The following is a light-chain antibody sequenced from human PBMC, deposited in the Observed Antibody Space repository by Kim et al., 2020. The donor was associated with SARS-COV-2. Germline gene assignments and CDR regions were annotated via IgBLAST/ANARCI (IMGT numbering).Light chain of an antibody. CDR2: DAS. V-gene: IGKV3-15*01. CDR1: QSVSSD. CDR3: QQYNNWPPLT. J-gene: IGKJ4*01. Sequence: VSPGESATLSCSASQSVSSDLAWYQQKPGQAPRLLIYDASTRATDIPARFSGSGSGTEFTLTITSLQSGDVAVYYCQQYNNWPPLTFGGGTKVDI.